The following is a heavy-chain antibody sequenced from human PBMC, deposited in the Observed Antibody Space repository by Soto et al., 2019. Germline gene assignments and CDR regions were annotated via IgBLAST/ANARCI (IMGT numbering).Heavy chain of an antibody. Sequence: SVKVSCKASGGTFSSYAISWVRQAPGQGLEWMGGLIPIFGTANYAQKFQGRVTITADESTSTAYMELSSLRSEDTAVYYCARDLGGAAAGSYGMDVWGQGTTVTVSS. CDR3: ARDLGGAAAGSYGMDV. D-gene: IGHD6-13*01. CDR2: LIPIFGTA. CDR1: GGTFSSYA. V-gene: IGHV1-69*13. J-gene: IGHJ6*02.